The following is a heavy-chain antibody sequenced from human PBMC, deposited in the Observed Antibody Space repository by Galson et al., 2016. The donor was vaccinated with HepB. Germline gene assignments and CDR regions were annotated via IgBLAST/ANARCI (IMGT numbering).Heavy chain of an antibody. CDR2: ISYDGSNK. CDR3: AKALRNWLVWDSFDR. Sequence: SLRLSCAASGFTFSNYGIHWVRQAPGKGLEWVAVISYDGSNKYYADSVKDRVTVSRDNFMNTAYLQMNSLRGEDTAVYYCAKALRNWLVWDSFDRWGQGTLVTVSS. D-gene: IGHD6-19*01. CDR1: GFTFSNYG. V-gene: IGHV3-30*18. J-gene: IGHJ4*02.